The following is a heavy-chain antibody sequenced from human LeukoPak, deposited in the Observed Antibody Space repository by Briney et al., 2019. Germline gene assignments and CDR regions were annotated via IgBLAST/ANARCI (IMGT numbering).Heavy chain of an antibody. Sequence: PSETLSLTCAVYGGSFSGYYWSWIRQPPGKGLEWIGEINHSGSTNYNPSPKSRVTISVDTSKNQFSLKLSSVTAADTAVYYCAGGAPFVVVPAATNWFDPWGQGTLATVSS. J-gene: IGHJ5*02. V-gene: IGHV4-34*01. CDR2: INHSGST. CDR3: AGGAPFVVVPAATNWFDP. CDR1: GGSFSGYY. D-gene: IGHD2-2*01.